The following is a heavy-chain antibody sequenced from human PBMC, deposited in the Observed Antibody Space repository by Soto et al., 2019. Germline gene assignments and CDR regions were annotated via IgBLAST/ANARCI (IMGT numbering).Heavy chain of an antibody. CDR2: ISYEGSNT. CDR1: GFTFDTFG. J-gene: IGHJ6*02. D-gene: IGHD3-10*01. Sequence: GGSLRLSCIASGFTFDTFGIHWVRHAPGKGLQWVALISYEGSNTYYADSVRGRFTISRDNSKNTLYLQMNSLRPEDAGVYYCARVTPGNNLYYFSGLDVWGRGTSVTVS. V-gene: IGHV3-30-3*01. CDR3: ARVTPGNNLYYFSGLDV.